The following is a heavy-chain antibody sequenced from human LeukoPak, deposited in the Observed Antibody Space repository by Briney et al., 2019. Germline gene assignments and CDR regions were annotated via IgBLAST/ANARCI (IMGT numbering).Heavy chain of an antibody. V-gene: IGHV3-23*01. CDR3: AKDISTTGTYNWFDP. CDR2: IRSAVETT. J-gene: IGHJ5*02. Sequence: GGSLRLSCAASGFTMSHYGVSWVRQAPGKGLEWISGIRSAVETTHYADSVKGRFTISRDNSKNTLYLQMNSLGAEDTAVYYCAKDISTTGTYNWFDPWGQGTLVTVSS. D-gene: IGHD1-1*01. CDR1: GFTMSHYG.